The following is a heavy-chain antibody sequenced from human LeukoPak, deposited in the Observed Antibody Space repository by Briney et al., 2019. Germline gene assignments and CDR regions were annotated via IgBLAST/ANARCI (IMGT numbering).Heavy chain of an antibody. CDR3: ARHSRSGYSGYENAFDI. CDR1: GGSMSGYF. V-gene: IGHV4-59*08. D-gene: IGHD5-12*01. CDR2: IYYSGST. J-gene: IGHJ3*02. Sequence: SETLSLTCTVSGGSMSGYFWSWIRQPPGKGLEWIGYIYYSGSTNYNPSLKSRVTISVDTSKNQFSLKLSSVTAADTAVYYCARHSRSGYSGYENAFDIWGQGTMVTVSS.